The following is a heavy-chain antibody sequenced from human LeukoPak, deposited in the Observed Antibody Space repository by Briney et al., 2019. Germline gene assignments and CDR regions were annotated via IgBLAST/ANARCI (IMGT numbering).Heavy chain of an antibody. CDR3: TRDGSPYSIYGHAADY. V-gene: IGHV1-69*04. Sequence: SVKVSCKASGGTFSSYAIGWVRQAPGQGLVWMGRIIPLLNLTNCAQQFQGRVTITADKSTNTAYMELSSLRSEDTAVYYCTRDGSPYSIYGHAADYWGQGTPVTVSS. CDR2: IIPLLNLT. J-gene: IGHJ4*02. CDR1: GGTFSSYA. D-gene: IGHD4-4*01.